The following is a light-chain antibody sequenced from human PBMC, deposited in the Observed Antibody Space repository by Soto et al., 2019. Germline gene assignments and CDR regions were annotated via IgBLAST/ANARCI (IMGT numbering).Light chain of an antibody. CDR2: AAS. Sequence: AIQLTQSPSSLYTSVGDRVTITCRASQAIRSALGWYQQKPGKVPKLLIYAASTLQSGVPSRFSGSGFGTDFTLTISRLQPEDFATYYCLLDFGYFWAFGQGTKVDIK. CDR3: LLDFGYFWA. CDR1: QAIRSA. J-gene: IGKJ1*01. V-gene: IGKV1-6*01.